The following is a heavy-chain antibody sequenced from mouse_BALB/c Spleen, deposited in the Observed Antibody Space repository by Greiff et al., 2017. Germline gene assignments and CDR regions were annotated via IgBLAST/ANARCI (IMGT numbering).Heavy chain of an antibody. V-gene: IGHV1-7*01. CDR1: GYTFTSYW. D-gene: IGHD2-14*01. J-gene: IGHJ4*01. CDR3: ARSGNYRYDGGYAMDY. Sequence: QVQLKQSGAELAKPGASVKMSCKASGYTFTSYWMHWVKQRPGQGLEWIGYINPSTGYTEYNQKFKDKATLTADKSSSTAYMQLSSLTSEDSAVYYCARSGNYRYDGGYAMDYWGQGTSVTVSS. CDR2: INPSTGYT.